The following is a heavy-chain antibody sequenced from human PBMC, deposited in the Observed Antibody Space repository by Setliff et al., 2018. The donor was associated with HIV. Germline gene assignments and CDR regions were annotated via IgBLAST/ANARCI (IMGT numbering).Heavy chain of an antibody. CDR3: AKVGDYSGFGEFAALDS. CDR2: ISPNSGGT. D-gene: IGHD3-10*01. CDR1: GYSFTDYY. J-gene: IGHJ4*02. Sequence: WASVKVSCKASGYSFTDYYIHWVRQAPGQGLEWVGRISPNSGGTNYAVKFQGRVTMTRDTSITTVYMEVSRLTFDDTAFYYCAKVGDYSGFGEFAALDSWGQGTLVTVSS. V-gene: IGHV1-2*06.